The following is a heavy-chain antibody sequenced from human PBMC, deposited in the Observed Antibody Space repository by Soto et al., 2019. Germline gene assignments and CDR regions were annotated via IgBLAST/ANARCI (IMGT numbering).Heavy chain of an antibody. CDR2: ISSTSSSI. CDR3: VRDRMWEQWLGPHDAFEI. CDR1: GVTFWPSG. Sequence: PSGCLRLACAASGVTFWPSGMSWVCQAPGKGLEWISYISSTSSSIYYADSVKGRFTISRDNARNSLWLQMISLRDEDTAMYYCVRDRMWEQWLGPHDAFEIWGQGTMVTVSS. V-gene: IGHV3-48*02. D-gene: IGHD6-19*01. J-gene: IGHJ3*02.